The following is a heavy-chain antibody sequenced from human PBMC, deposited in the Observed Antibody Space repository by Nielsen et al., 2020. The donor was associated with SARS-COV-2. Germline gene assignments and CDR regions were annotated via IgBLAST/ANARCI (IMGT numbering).Heavy chain of an antibody. J-gene: IGHJ4*02. V-gene: IGHV3-7*01. D-gene: IGHD6-13*01. CDR2: IKQDGREK. CDR3: ATLGSSSWFFDY. Sequence: GGSLRLSCAASGFTFSSYWMSWVRQAPGKGLEWVANIKQDGREKYYVDSVKGRFTISRDNAKNSLYLQMNSLRAEDTAVYYCATLGSSSWFFDYWGQGTLVTVSS. CDR1: GFTFSSYW.